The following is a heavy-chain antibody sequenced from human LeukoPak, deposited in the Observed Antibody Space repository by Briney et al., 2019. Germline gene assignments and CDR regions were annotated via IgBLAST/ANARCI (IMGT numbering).Heavy chain of an antibody. CDR3: ASRMGGSYSGY. Sequence: GGSLRLSCAASGFTFSSYSMNWVRQAPGKGLEWVSAISGSGGSTYYADPVKGRFTISRDNSKNTLYLQMNSLRAEDTAVYYCASRMGGSYSGYWGQGTLVTVSS. CDR2: ISGSGGST. J-gene: IGHJ4*02. CDR1: GFTFSSYS. D-gene: IGHD1-26*01. V-gene: IGHV3-23*01.